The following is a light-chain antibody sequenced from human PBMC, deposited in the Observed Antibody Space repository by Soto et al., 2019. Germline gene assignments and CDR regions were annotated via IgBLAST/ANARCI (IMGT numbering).Light chain of an antibody. CDR1: QTIHNY. V-gene: IGKV1-39*01. Sequence: DIQLTQSPSSLPGSVGDRVTITCRASQTIHNYLNWYQQIPGKAPKLLIYAASNLRGGVPSRFSGGGSGTDFTLTISSLQPEDFATYYCQESFSPLYTFGQGTKVDIK. CDR3: QESFSPLYT. CDR2: AAS. J-gene: IGKJ2*01.